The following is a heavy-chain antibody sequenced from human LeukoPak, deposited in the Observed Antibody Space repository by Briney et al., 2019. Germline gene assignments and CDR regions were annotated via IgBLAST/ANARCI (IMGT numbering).Heavy chain of an antibody. Sequence: ASVKVSCKASGYSFTGYFIHWVRQAPGQGLEWMGCIDPNRGDTKYAQKFQGRGSMPRDTSTGTAYMELSRLSSDDTAVYFCARSGSTGYSLDYWGQGTLVTVSS. CDR1: GYSFTGYF. CDR3: ARSGSTGYSLDY. J-gene: IGHJ4*02. D-gene: IGHD3-22*01. V-gene: IGHV1-2*02. CDR2: IDPNRGDT.